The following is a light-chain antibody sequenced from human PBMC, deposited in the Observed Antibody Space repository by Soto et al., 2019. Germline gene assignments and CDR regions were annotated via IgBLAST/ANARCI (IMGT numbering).Light chain of an antibody. J-gene: IGKJ1*01. V-gene: IGKV3-11*01. CDR3: QQRSNWPPTWP. CDR1: QSVSTY. CDR2: DAS. Sequence: EIVLTQSPATLSLSPGERATLSCRASQSVSTYLAWYQQKPGQAPRLLIYDASKRATGIPARFSGSGSGTDFPLTITSLEPEDFGVYYCQQRSNWPPTWPFGQGTKVDIK.